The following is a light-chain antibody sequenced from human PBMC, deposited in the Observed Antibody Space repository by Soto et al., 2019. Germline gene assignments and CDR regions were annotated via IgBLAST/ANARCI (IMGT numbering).Light chain of an antibody. CDR2: DAS. Sequence: DIVLTQSPATLSLSPGERATLSCRASQSVSRYLAWYQQKPGQAPRLLIYDASNRATGIPARFSGSGSGTDVSPTISSLEPEDFAVYYCQQRSNWPPVFTFGPGTKVDIK. CDR3: QQRSNWPPVFT. V-gene: IGKV3-11*01. J-gene: IGKJ3*01. CDR1: QSVSRY.